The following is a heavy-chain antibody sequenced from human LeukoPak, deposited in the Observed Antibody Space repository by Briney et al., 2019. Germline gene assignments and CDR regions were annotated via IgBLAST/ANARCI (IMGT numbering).Heavy chain of an antibody. V-gene: IGHV3-72*01. CDR2: TRNKANSYTT. J-gene: IGHJ6*02. CDR3: AREGGCCSSTSCYDYYYYGMDV. Sequence: PGGSLRLSCAASGFTFSDHYMDWVRQAPGKGLEWVGRTRNKANSYTTEYAASVKGRFTISRDDSKNSLYLQMNSLKTEDTAVYYCAREGGCCSSTSCYDYYYYGMDVWGQGTTVTVS. D-gene: IGHD2-2*01. CDR1: GFTFSDHY.